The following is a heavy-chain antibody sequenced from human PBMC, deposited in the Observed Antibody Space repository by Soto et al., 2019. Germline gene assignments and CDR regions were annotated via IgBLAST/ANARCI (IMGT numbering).Heavy chain of an antibody. CDR2: INHSGST. D-gene: IGHD3-22*01. CDR1: GGSFSGYY. Sequence: PSETLSLTCAVYGGSFSGYYWSWTRQPPGKGLEWIGEINHSGSTNYNPSLKSRVTISVDTSKNQFSLKLSSVTAADTAVYYCARKEKYYYDSSGYYENWFDPWGQGTLVTVSS. J-gene: IGHJ5*02. V-gene: IGHV4-34*01. CDR3: ARKEKYYYDSSGYYENWFDP.